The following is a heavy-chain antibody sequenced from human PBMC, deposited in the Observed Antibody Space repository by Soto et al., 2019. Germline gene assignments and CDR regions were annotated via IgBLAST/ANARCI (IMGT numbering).Heavy chain of an antibody. CDR3: ARDPGYRYGNT. V-gene: IGHV1-3*01. J-gene: IGHJ5*02. CDR2: INAGNGNT. D-gene: IGHD5-18*01. CDR1: GYIFASYN. Sequence: ASVKVSCKASGYIFASYNMNWVRQAPGQRLEWMGWINAGNGNTKYSQKFQGRVTITRDTSASTAYMELSSLRSEDTAVYYCARDPGYRYGNTWGQGTLVTVS.